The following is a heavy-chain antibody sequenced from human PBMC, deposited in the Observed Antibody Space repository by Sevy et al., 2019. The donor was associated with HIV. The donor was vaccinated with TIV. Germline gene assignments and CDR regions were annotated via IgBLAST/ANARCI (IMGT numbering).Heavy chain of an antibody. CDR1: GFSVSDTY. Sequence: GGSLRLSCAASGFSVSDTYMSWVRQAPGKGLEWVSVIYSGDKTYHADSVKGRFTISRDSSKNTIYLQLNSLRTEDTAVYYCARLNVYYYDDDGYYTTGNAFDIWGQGTMVTVPS. J-gene: IGHJ3*02. V-gene: IGHV3-53*01. D-gene: IGHD3-22*01. CDR3: ARLNVYYYDDDGYYTTGNAFDI. CDR2: IYSGDKT.